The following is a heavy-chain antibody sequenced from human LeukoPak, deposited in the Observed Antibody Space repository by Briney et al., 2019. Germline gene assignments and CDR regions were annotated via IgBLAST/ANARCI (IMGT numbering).Heavy chain of an antibody. V-gene: IGHV3-21*01. CDR1: GFTFSSYS. CDR3: AREANVVVVAANDY. D-gene: IGHD2-15*01. Sequence: PGGSLRLSCAASGFTFSSYSMNWVRQAGGKGREWVASISSRRSYIYYGDSVKGRFTISRDNAKNSLYLQMHSLRPEDTAVYYCAREANVVVVAANDYCGQGTLLTVSS. J-gene: IGHJ4*02. CDR2: ISSRRSYI.